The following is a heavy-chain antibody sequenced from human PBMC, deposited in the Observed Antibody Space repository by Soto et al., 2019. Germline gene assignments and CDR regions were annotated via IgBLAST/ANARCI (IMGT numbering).Heavy chain of an antibody. CDR2: IYYSGST. CDR1: GGSISSGGYY. CDR3: ARYYVPAAMEWYYYYGMDV. Sequence: SETLSLTCTVSGGSISSGGYYWSWIRQHPGKGLEWIGYIYYSGSTYYNPSLKSRVTISVDTSKNQFSLKLSSVTAADTAVYYCARYYVPAAMEWYYYYGMDVWGQGTTVTVSS. J-gene: IGHJ6*02. V-gene: IGHV4-31*03. D-gene: IGHD2-2*01.